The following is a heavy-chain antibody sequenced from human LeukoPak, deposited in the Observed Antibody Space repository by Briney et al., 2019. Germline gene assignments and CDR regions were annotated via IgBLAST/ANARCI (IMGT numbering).Heavy chain of an antibody. Sequence: SETLSLTCTVSGGYRENIYWHWIRQPPGKGLEWIGYIYHQAGTEYNPSLKNRVAISVDTSKNQFSLKLSSVTAADTAVYYCAKIKTTFGVVTHAFDIWGQGTIVTVSP. CDR2: IYHQAGT. J-gene: IGHJ3*02. CDR1: GGYRENIY. V-gene: IGHV4-59*01. D-gene: IGHD3-3*01. CDR3: AKIKTTFGVVTHAFDI.